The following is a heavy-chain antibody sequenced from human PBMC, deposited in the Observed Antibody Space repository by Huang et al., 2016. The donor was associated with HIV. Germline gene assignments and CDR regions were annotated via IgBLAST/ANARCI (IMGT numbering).Heavy chain of an antibody. Sequence: QVQLVESGGGVVQPGRSLRLSCAVSGFIFSNYGMHWVRQAPGKGLEGVARIAYDGSNKYYTDSVKGRFSIARDNSKNTLYLQMNSLRAEDTAVYYCALKGDSSGWEYFRHWGQGTLVTVSS. CDR3: ALKGDSSGWEYFRH. CDR1: GFIFSNYG. J-gene: IGHJ1*01. CDR2: IAYDGSNK. D-gene: IGHD6-19*01. V-gene: IGHV3-30*03.